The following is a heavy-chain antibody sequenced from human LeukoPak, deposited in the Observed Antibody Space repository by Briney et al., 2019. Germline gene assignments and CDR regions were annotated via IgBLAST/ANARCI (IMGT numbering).Heavy chain of an antibody. CDR3: ARQESGYYYY. V-gene: IGHV4-39*01. J-gene: IGHJ4*02. D-gene: IGHD3-3*01. CDR1: GGSISSSSYY. Sequence: SETLSLTCTVSGGSISSSSYYWGWIRQPPGKGLELIGSIYYSGSTYYNPSITSRDTISVDTSKNQYSLKLSSVTAADTAVYYCARQESGYYYYWGQGTLVTVSS. CDR2: IYYSGST.